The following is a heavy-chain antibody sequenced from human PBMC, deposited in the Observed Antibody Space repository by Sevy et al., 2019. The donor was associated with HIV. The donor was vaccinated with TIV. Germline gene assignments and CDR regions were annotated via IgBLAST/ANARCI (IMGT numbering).Heavy chain of an antibody. V-gene: IGHV3-30*18. CDR3: AKSSKVDYFQH. CDR1: GFTFSSYG. J-gene: IGHJ1*01. CDR2: ISYDGSNK. Sequence: GGSLRLSCAASGFTFSSYGMHWVRQAPGKGLEWVAVISYDGSNKYYADSVKDRFTISRDNSKNTLYLQMNSLRAEDTAVYYCAKSSKVDYFQHWGQGTLVTVSS.